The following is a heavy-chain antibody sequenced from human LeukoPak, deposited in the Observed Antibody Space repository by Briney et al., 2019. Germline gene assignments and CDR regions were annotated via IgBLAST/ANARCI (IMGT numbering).Heavy chain of an antibody. Sequence: ASVKVSCKASGYTFTVYYMHWVRQAPGQGLEWMGWINPNSGGTNYAQKFQGRVTMTRDTSISSAYMGLSRLRSDDTALYYCARVLGGFSYFEYWGQGTLVTVSS. CDR3: ARVLGGFSYFEY. D-gene: IGHD5-12*01. CDR2: INPNSGGT. CDR1: GYTFTVYY. V-gene: IGHV1-2*02. J-gene: IGHJ4*02.